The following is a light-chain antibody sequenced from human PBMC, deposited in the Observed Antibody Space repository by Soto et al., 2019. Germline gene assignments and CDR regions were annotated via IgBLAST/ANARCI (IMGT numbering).Light chain of an antibody. Sequence: EIVLTQSPGTLSLSPGDRATLSCRASQSVSSNYLSWNQQKPGQAPRLLIYGASSRATGLPDRFSGSGSWTDFTLTFSRLEPEDFSLYYCQRYGTSLPLTFGGGTKVDIK. V-gene: IGKV3-20*01. CDR1: QSVSSNY. J-gene: IGKJ4*01. CDR3: QRYGTSLPLT. CDR2: GAS.